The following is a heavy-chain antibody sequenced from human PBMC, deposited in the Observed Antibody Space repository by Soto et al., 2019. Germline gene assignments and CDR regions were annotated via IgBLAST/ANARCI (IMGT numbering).Heavy chain of an antibody. J-gene: IGHJ5*01. CDR1: GFTFSSYG. D-gene: IGHD3-16*01. V-gene: IGHV3-23*01. CDR2: SSATAAGT. Sequence: EVQLLESWGGLVQPGVSLRLSCAASGFTFSSYGMTWVLQAPGKGLDLVSFSSATAAGTYYADSVKGRFTSSRDNSKNTLYLQMTGLRADDTAVYYCAKDRRVRGKYGFYSDFWGHGALVIVSS. CDR3: AKDRRVRGKYGFYSDF.